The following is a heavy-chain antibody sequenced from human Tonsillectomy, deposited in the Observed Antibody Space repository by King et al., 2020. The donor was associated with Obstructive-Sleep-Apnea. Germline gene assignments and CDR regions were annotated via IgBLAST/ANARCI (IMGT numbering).Heavy chain of an antibody. J-gene: IGHJ4*02. CDR2: IKQDGSVK. V-gene: IGHV3-7*01. CDR1: GFTFSSYW. D-gene: IGHD3-16*01. Sequence: VQLVESGGGLVQPGGSVRLSCGASGFTFSSYWMTWVRQAPGKGLEWVANIKQDGSVKNYEDSVKGRFTISRDNDKKSVFLQMNSLTAADTAVYYCAREYWGPDYWGQGTLVTVSS. CDR3: AREYWGPDY.